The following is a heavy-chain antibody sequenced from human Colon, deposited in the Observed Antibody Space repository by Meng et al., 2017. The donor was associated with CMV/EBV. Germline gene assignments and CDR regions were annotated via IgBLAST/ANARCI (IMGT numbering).Heavy chain of an antibody. D-gene: IGHD1-1*01. Sequence: SETLSLTCTVSGVSMNGHYWSWIRQSPGKGLEWIGFTYYIGSADIGTRYSPSFESRITISVDTSKKQFSLNLRSVTPADTAMYFCARGLGHASNNSHDSWGQGTLVTVSS. CDR1: GVSMNGHY. J-gene: IGHJ4*02. CDR3: ARGLGHASNNSHDS. CDR2: TYYIGSADIGT. V-gene: IGHV4-59*11.